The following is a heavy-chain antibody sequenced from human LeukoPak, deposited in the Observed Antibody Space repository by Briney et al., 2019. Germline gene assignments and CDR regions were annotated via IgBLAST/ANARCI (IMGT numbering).Heavy chain of an antibody. D-gene: IGHD2-2*01. CDR1: GGSISSYY. Sequence: SETLSLTCTVSGGSISSYYWSWIRQPPGKGLEWIGYIYTSGSTNYNPFLKSRVTISVDTSKNQFSLKLSSVTAADTAVYYCARLWWSTSCTFDYWGQGTLVTVSS. J-gene: IGHJ4*02. CDR3: ARLWWSTSCTFDY. V-gene: IGHV4-4*09. CDR2: IYTSGST.